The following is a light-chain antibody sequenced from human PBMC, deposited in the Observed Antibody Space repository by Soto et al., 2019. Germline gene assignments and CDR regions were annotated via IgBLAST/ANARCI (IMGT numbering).Light chain of an antibody. V-gene: IGLV2-14*01. CDR2: DVR. CDR1: SSDVGGYNY. J-gene: IGLJ1*01. Sequence: QSVLTQPASVSWSPGQSITISCTGTSSDVGGYNYVSWYQQHPGKAPKLMIYDVRNRPSGVSNRFSGSKSVNTASLTISGLHAEDEADYYCSSYTTVSTYSFGTGTKVTVL. CDR3: SSYTTVSTYS.